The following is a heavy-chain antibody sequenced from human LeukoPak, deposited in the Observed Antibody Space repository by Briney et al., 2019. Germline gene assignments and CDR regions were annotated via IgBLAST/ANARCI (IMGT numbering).Heavy chain of an antibody. V-gene: IGHV4-39*07. D-gene: IGHD3-10*01. J-gene: IGHJ3*02. CDR2: IYYSGST. CDR1: GGSISSSSYY. CDR3: ARSDGYGLVGI. Sequence: SETLSLTCTVSGGSISSSSYYWGWIRQPPGKGLEWIGSIYYSGSTYYNPSLKSRVTISVDTSKNQFSLNLSSVTAADTAVYYCARSDGYGLVGIWGQGTMVTVSS.